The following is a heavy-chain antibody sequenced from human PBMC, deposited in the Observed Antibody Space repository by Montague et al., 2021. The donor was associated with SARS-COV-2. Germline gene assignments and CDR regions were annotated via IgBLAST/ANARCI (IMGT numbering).Heavy chain of an antibody. CDR1: GGSISSGSYY. D-gene: IGHD3-3*01. CDR3: ARDALFRTYYDFWSGYPERSYMDV. CDR2: IYTXXXT. V-gene: IGHV4-61*02. Sequence: LGKPTQTLTLTCTVSGGSISSGSYYWSWIRQPAGKGLEWIGRIYTXXXTNYNPSLKSRVTISVDTSKNQFSLKLSSVTAADTAVYYCARDALFRTYYDFWSGYPERSYMDVWGKGTTVTVSS. J-gene: IGHJ6*03.